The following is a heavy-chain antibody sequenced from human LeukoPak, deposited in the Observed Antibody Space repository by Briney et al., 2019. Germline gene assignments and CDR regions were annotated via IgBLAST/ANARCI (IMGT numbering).Heavy chain of an antibody. V-gene: IGHV3-30*02. J-gene: IGHJ4*02. CDR3: ARDGGSGSDY. CDR2: IRYDGSNK. D-gene: IGHD3-10*01. Sequence: GGSLRLSCAASGFTFSSYGMHWVRQAPGKGLEWVAYIRYDGSNKYYADSVKGRFTISRDNSKNTLYLQMNSLRAEDTAVYYCARDGGSGSDYWGQGTLVTVSS. CDR1: GFTFSSYG.